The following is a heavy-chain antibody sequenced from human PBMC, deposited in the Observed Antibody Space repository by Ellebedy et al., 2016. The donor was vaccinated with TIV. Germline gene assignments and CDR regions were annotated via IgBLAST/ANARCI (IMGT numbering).Heavy chain of an antibody. J-gene: IGHJ4*02. CDR1: GYTFTSYG. CDR2: ISAYNGNT. Sequence: ASVKVSXXASGYTFTSYGISWVRQAPGQGLEWMGWISAYNGNTNYAQKLQGRVTITADKSTNTAYMELSSLRSEDTAVYYCANNYYDSSGLLRWGQGTLVTVSS. CDR3: ANNYYDSSGLLR. D-gene: IGHD3-22*01. V-gene: IGHV1-18*01.